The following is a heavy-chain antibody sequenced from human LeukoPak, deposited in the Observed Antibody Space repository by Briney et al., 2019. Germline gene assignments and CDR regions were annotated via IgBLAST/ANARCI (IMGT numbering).Heavy chain of an antibody. D-gene: IGHD6-25*01. V-gene: IGHV4-59*01. J-gene: IGHJ4*02. CDR3: ARGSGYHFDY. Sequence: SETLSLTCTVSGGSISSYYWSWIRQPPGKGLEWIGYIYYSGSTNYNPSLKSRVTISVDTSKNQFSLKLSSVTAADTDVYYCARGSGYHFDYWGQGTLVTVSS. CDR1: GGSISSYY. CDR2: IYYSGST.